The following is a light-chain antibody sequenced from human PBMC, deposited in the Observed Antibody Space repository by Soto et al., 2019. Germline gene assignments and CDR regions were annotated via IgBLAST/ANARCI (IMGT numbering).Light chain of an antibody. Sequence: DIQMTQSPSTLSASEGDRVTITCRASQSIHNWLAWYQQKPGKAPKLLISKAYNLKSGVPSRFSGPGSGTEFPRTISSQQRDDFASYYCQQYDSDPFTFGGGTKVEI. CDR3: QQYDSDPFT. CDR2: KAY. J-gene: IGKJ4*01. V-gene: IGKV1-5*03. CDR1: QSIHNW.